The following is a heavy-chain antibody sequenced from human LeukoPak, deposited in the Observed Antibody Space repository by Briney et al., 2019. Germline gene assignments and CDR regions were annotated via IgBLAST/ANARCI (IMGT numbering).Heavy chain of an antibody. J-gene: IGHJ3*01. V-gene: IGHV5-51*01. CDR2: IYPGDSET. Sequence: GESLKISCKGSGYSFSSYWIGWVRQMPGQGLEWMGIIYPGDSETRYSPSFEGQVTISADKSIRTAYLQWSSLKASDTAMYYCARPGTVVIPDAFYVWGQRTMVTVSA. D-gene: IGHD4-23*01. CDR3: ARPGTVVIPDAFYV. CDR1: GYSFSSYW.